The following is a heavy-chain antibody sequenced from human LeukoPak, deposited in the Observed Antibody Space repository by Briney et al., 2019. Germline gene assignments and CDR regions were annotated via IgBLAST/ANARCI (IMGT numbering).Heavy chain of an antibody. D-gene: IGHD1-1*01. CDR2: ISAYNGNT. CDR1: GYTFSGHY. Sequence: ASVKVSCKASGYTFSGHYMHWVRQAPGQGLEWMGWISAYNGNTNYAQKLRGRVTMTTDTSTSTAYMELRSLRSDDTAVYYCARVLELDHYYYYYGMDVWGQGTTVTVSS. V-gene: IGHV1-18*04. J-gene: IGHJ6*02. CDR3: ARVLELDHYYYYYGMDV.